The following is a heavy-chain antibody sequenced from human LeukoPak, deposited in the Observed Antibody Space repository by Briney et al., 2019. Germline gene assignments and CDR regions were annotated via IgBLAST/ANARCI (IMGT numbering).Heavy chain of an antibody. CDR2: MNPNSGNT. V-gene: IGHV1-8*02. D-gene: IGHD3-3*01. CDR3: ARLRGDFWSGYYWFDP. CDR1: GYTFTSYY. Sequence: ASVKVSCKASGYTFTSYYMHWVRQAPGQGLEWMGWMNPNSGNTGYAQKFQGRVTMTRNTSISTAYMELSSLRSEDTAVYYCARLRGDFWSGYYWFDPWGQGTLVTVSS. J-gene: IGHJ5*02.